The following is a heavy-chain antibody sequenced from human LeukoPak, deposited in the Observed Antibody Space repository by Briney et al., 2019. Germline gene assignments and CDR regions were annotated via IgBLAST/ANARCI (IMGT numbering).Heavy chain of an antibody. CDR3: ARTFYDYYYDSSGYYLLYFDY. CDR2: IYYSGST. Sequence: SETLSLTCTVSGGSISSYYWSWIRQPPGKGLEWIGYIYYSGSTNYNPSLKSRVTISVDTSKNQFSLKPSSVTAADTAVYYCARTFYDYYYDSSGYYLLYFDYWGQGTLVTVSS. J-gene: IGHJ4*02. D-gene: IGHD3-22*01. V-gene: IGHV4-59*01. CDR1: GGSISSYY.